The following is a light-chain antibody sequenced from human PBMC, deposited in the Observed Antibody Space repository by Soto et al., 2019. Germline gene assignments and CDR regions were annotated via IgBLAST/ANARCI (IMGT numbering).Light chain of an antibody. CDR2: DAS. J-gene: IGKJ3*01. V-gene: IGKV3-20*01. CDR3: QQYGNSPAT. Sequence: EIVLTQSPGTLSLSPGERATLSCRASQSVNSSYLAWYQQKPGQAPRLLIYDASSRATGIPDRFSGSGSGTDFTLTLTRLEPEDFAVYYCQQYGNSPATFGPGTKVDIK. CDR1: QSVNSSY.